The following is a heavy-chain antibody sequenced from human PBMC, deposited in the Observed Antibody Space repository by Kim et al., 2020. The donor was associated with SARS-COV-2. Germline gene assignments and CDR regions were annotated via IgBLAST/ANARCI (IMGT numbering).Heavy chain of an antibody. CDR1: GDSVSSNSAA. V-gene: IGHV6-1*01. Sequence: SQTLSLTCAISGDSVSSNSAAWNWIRQSPSRGLEWLGRTYYRSKWYNDYAVSVKSRITINPDTSKNQFSLQLNSVTPEDTAVYYCAREGDDVLRFLEWRGGGDAFDIWGQGTMVTVSS. D-gene: IGHD3-3*01. J-gene: IGHJ3*02. CDR2: TYYRSKWYN. CDR3: AREGDDVLRFLEWRGGGDAFDI.